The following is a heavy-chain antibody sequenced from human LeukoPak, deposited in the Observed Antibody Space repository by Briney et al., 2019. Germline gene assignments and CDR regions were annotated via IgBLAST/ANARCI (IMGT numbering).Heavy chain of an antibody. D-gene: IGHD3-10*01. V-gene: IGHV3-21*01. CDR3: ARDELLDGSGSYRPFDY. Sequence: GGSLRLSCAASGFTFSSYAMSWVRQAPGKGLEWVSSISSSSSYIYYADSVKGRFTISRDNAKNSLYLQMNSLRAEDTAVYYCARDELLDGSGSYRPFDYWGQGTLVTVSS. J-gene: IGHJ4*02. CDR2: ISSSSSYI. CDR1: GFTFSSYA.